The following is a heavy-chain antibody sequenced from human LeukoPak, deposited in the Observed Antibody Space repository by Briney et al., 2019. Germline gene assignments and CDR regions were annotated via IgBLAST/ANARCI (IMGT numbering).Heavy chain of an antibody. CDR1: GGSISSYY. CDR2: IYYSGST. Sequence: ETLSLTCTVSGGSISSYYWSWIRQPPGKGLEWIGYIYYSGSTNYNPSLKSRVTISVDTSKNQFSLKLGSVTAADTAVYYCASLTTVTTFDYWGQGTLVTVSS. CDR3: ASLTTVTTFDY. D-gene: IGHD4-17*01. V-gene: IGHV4-59*01. J-gene: IGHJ4*02.